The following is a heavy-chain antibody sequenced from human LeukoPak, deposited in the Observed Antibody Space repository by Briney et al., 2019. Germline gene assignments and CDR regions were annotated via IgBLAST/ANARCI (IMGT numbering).Heavy chain of an antibody. CDR1: GFTFSGYG. D-gene: IGHD4-17*01. J-gene: IGHJ3*02. CDR2: IWYDGSKK. CDR3: ARWGGDYSAFDI. V-gene: IGHV3-33*01. Sequence: GGSLRLSCAASGFTFSGYGMHWVRQAPGKGLEWVAVIWYDGSKKYHADPVKGRFTISRDNSKNTLYLQMNSLRAEDTAVYYCARWGGDYSAFDIRGQGTMVTVSS.